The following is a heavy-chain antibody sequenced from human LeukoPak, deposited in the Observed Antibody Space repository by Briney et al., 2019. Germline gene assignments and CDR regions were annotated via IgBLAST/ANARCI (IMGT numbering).Heavy chain of an antibody. V-gene: IGHV1-18*01. CDR1: GGAFSSYA. D-gene: IGHD5-18*01. J-gene: IGHJ4*02. CDR2: ISAYNGNT. Sequence: ASVKVSCKASGGAFSSYAISWVRQAPGQGLEWMGWISAYNGNTNYAQKLQGRVTMTTDTSTSTAYMELRSLRSDDTAVYYCAREGIQLGIDYWGQGTLVTVSS. CDR3: AREGIQLGIDY.